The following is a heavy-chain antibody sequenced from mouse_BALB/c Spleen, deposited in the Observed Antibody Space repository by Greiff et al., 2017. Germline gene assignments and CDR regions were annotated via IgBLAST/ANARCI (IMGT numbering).Heavy chain of an antibody. D-gene: IGHD1-1*01. CDR2: ISYSGST. Sequence: EVKLMESGPGLVKPSQSLSLTCTVTGYSITSDYAWNWIRQFPGNKLEWMGYISYSGSTSYNPSLKSRISITRDTSKNQFFLQLNSVTTEDTATYYCAHYGSSFDAMDYWGQGTSVTVSS. CDR3: AHYGSSFDAMDY. CDR1: GYSITSDYA. V-gene: IGHV3-2*02. J-gene: IGHJ4*01.